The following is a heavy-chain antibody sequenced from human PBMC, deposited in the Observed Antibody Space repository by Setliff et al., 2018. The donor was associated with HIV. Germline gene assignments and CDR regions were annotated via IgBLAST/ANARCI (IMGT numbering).Heavy chain of an antibody. J-gene: IGHJ6*02. CDR3: ARGDYGSGSYYPYYFYYGMDV. V-gene: IGHV1-69*13. D-gene: IGHD3-10*01. Sequence: ASVKVSCKASGYTFTTYGISWVRQAPGQGLEWMGRIIPIFGTPNYAQKFQGRVTITADESTSTAYMELSSLRSEDTAVYYCARGDYGSGSYYPYYFYYGMDVWGQGTTVTV. CDR2: IIPIFGTP. CDR1: GYTFTTYG.